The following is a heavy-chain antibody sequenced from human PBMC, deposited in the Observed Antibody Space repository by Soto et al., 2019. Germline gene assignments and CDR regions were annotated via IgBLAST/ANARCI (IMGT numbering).Heavy chain of an antibody. CDR3: TRLSVAQYYYDSSGYSDAFDI. J-gene: IGHJ3*02. V-gene: IGHV3-73*01. D-gene: IGHD3-22*01. Sequence: GGSLRLSCAASGFTFSGSAMHWVRQASGKGLEWVGHIRSKANSYATAYAASVKGRFTISRDDSKNTAYLQMNSLKTEDTAVYYCTRLSVAQYYYDSSGYSDAFDIWGQGTMVTVSS. CDR1: GFTFSGSA. CDR2: IRSKANSYAT.